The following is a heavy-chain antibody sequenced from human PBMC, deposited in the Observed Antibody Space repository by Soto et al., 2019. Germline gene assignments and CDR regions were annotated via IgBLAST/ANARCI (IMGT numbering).Heavy chain of an antibody. CDR3: AKGSYYDFWSGHHYGMDV. Sequence: GGSLRLSCAASGFTFSSYGMHWVRQAPGKGLEWVAVISYDGSNKYYADSVKGRFTISRDNSKNALYLQMNSLRAEDTAVYYCAKGSYYDFWSGHHYGMDVWHQGTTVTVS. D-gene: IGHD3-3*01. V-gene: IGHV3-30*18. CDR2: ISYDGSNK. CDR1: GFTFSSYG. J-gene: IGHJ6*02.